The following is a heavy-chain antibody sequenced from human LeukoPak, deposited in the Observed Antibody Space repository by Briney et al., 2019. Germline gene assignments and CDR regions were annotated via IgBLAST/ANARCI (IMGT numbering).Heavy chain of an antibody. CDR2: INHSGST. V-gene: IGHV4-34*01. CDR3: ARGRRSAFDY. J-gene: IGHJ4*02. Sequence: SETLSLTCAVYGGSFSGYYWSWIRQPPGKGLEWIGEINHSGSTNYNPSLKSRVTISVDTSKNQFSLKLSSVTAADTAVYYCARGRRSAFDYWGQGTLVTVS. D-gene: IGHD1-26*01. CDR1: GGSFSGYY.